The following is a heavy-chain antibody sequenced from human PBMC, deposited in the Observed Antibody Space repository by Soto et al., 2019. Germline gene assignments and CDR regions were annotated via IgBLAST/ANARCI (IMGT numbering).Heavy chain of an antibody. V-gene: IGHV3-33*01. CDR1: GFTFSSYG. CDR3: ARGMEPRDGSGMDV. D-gene: IGHD1-26*01. CDR2: IWYDGSNK. J-gene: IGHJ6*02. Sequence: GGSLRLSCAASGFTFSSYGMHWVRQAPGKGLEWVAVIWYDGSNKYYADSVKGRFTISRDNSKNTLYLQMNSLRAEDTAVYYCARGMEPRDGSGMDVWGQGTTVTVPS.